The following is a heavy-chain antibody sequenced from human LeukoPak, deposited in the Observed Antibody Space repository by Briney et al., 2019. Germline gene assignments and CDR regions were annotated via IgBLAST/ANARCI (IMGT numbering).Heavy chain of an antibody. CDR2: INHSGST. D-gene: IGHD2-2*01. CDR1: GGSFSGYY. Sequence: SETLSLTCAVYGGSFSGYYWSWIRQPPGKGLEWIGEINHSGSTNYNPSLKSRVTISVDTSKSQFSLKLSSVTAADTAVYYCARPRVVPAYGMDVWGQGTTVTVSS. CDR3: ARPRVVPAYGMDV. J-gene: IGHJ6*02. V-gene: IGHV4-34*01.